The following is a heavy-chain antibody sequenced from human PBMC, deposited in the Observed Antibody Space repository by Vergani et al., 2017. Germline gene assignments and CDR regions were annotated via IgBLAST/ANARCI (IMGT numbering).Heavy chain of an antibody. CDR1: GYSFTSYW. V-gene: IGHV5-51*01. J-gene: IGHJ5*02. CDR2: IYPGDSDT. Sequence: EVQLVQSGAEVKKPGESLKISCKGSGYSFTSYWIGWVRQMPGKGLEWMGIIYPGDSDTRYSPSFQGQVTISADKSISTAYLQWSSLKASDTAMYYWARRRCSSTSCLVGNWFDPWGQGTLVTVSS. D-gene: IGHD2-2*01. CDR3: ARRRCSSTSCLVGNWFDP.